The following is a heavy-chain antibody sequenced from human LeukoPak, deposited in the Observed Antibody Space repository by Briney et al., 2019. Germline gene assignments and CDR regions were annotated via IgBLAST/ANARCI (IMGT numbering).Heavy chain of an antibody. CDR2: IYYSGST. V-gene: IGHV4-59*01. D-gene: IGHD3-16*01. CDR3: ARLRALYYYGMDV. J-gene: IGHJ6*02. Sequence: SETLSLTCTVPGGSISSYYWSWIRQPPGKGLEWIGYIYYSGSTNYNPSLKSRVTISVDTSKNQFSLKLSSVTAADTAVYYCARLRALYYYGMDVWGQGTTVTVSS. CDR1: GGSISSYY.